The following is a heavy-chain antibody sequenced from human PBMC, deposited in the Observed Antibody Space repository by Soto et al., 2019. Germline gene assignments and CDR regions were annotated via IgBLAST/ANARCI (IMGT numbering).Heavy chain of an antibody. V-gene: IGHV4-59*08. CDR3: ARGGVVGYSYGEIDY. J-gene: IGHJ4*02. CDR1: GGSISSYY. Sequence: KPSETLSLTCTVSGGSISSYYWSWIRQPPGKGLEWIGYIYYSGSTNYNPSLKSRVTISVDTSKNQFSLKLSSVTAADTAVYYCARGGVVGYSYGEIDYWGQGTLVTVSS. CDR2: IYYSGST. D-gene: IGHD5-18*01.